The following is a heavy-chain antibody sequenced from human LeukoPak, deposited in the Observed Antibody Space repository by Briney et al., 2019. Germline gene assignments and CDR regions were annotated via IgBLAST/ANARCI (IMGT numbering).Heavy chain of an antibody. D-gene: IGHD1-1*01. CDR2: INSGTSYI. CDR3: ARVVNPYNPGRYFDY. V-gene: IGHV3-21*01. Sequence: PGGSLRLSCAASGFTFSGYSMNWVRQAPGKGLEWVSSINSGTSYIYYADSVKGRCTISEDNAQKSLYLQMSSLRAEDTAVYYCARVVNPYNPGRYFDYWGQGTLVTVSS. CDR1: GFTFSGYS. J-gene: IGHJ4*02.